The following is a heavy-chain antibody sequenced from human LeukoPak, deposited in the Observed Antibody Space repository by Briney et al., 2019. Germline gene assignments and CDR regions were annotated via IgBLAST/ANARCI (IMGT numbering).Heavy chain of an antibody. CDR1: GFTFDDYG. V-gene: IGHV3-20*04. CDR2: INWNGGNT. J-gene: IGHJ6*03. Sequence: PGGSLRLSCAASGFTFDDYGTSWVRQAPGKGLEWVSGINWNGGNTGYADSVKGRFTISRDNVKNSLYLQMNSLRAEDTALYYCARAPGVRYYYYMDVWGKGTTVTVSS. CDR3: ARAPGVRYYYYMDV. D-gene: IGHD2-8*01.